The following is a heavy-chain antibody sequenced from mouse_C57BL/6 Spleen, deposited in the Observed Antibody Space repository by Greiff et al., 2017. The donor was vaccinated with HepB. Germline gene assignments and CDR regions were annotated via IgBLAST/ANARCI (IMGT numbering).Heavy chain of an antibody. D-gene: IGHD1-1*01. CDR2: IYPGDGDT. CDR1: GYAFSSSW. V-gene: IGHV1-82*01. Sequence: QVQLQQSGPELVKPGASVKISCKASGYAFSSSWMNWVKQRPGKGLEWIGRIYPGDGDTNYNGKFKSKATLTADKSSSTAYMQLSSLTSEDSAVYFCASGLRYWYFDVWGTGTTVTVSS. CDR3: ASGLRYWYFDV. J-gene: IGHJ1*03.